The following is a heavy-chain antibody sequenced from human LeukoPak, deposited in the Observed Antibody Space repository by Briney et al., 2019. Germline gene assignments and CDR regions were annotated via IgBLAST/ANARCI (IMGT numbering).Heavy chain of an antibody. CDR1: GFTFSSYA. Sequence: GGSLRLSCAASGFTFSSYAMHWVRQAPGKGLEWVAVISYDGSNKYYADSVKGRFTISRDNSKNTLYLQMNSLRAEDTAVYYCAREVSEVSWPGDGMDVWGQGTTVTVSS. CDR3: AREVSEVSWPGDGMDV. V-gene: IGHV3-30-3*01. D-gene: IGHD6-13*01. J-gene: IGHJ6*02. CDR2: ISYDGSNK.